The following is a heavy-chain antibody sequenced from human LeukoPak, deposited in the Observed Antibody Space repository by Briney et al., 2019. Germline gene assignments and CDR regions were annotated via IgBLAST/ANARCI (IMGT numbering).Heavy chain of an antibody. CDR2: ISYSGST. CDR1: GGSISNYY. V-gene: IGHV4-59*08. D-gene: IGHD6-19*01. CDR3: ARLGNAAVATPPH. Sequence: SPSETLSLTCTVSGGSISNYYWSWIRQPPGKGLEWIGYISYSGSTNYNPSLKSRVTISIDTSQNQFSLKLSSVTAADTAVYYCARLGNAAVATPPHWGQGTLVTVSS. J-gene: IGHJ1*01.